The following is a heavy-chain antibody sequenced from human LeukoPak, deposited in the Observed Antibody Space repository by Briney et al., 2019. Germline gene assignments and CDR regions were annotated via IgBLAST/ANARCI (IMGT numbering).Heavy chain of an antibody. V-gene: IGHV1-2*04. CDR3: ARAHYGDYGGYYFDY. D-gene: IGHD4-17*01. J-gene: IGHJ4*02. Sequence: GESLKISCKGSGYSFTSYWIGWVRQAPGQGLEWMGWINPNSGGTNYAQKFQGWVTMTRDTSISTAYMELSRLRSDDTAVYYCARAHYGDYGGYYFDYWGQGTLVTFSS. CDR2: INPNSGGT. CDR1: GYSFTSYW.